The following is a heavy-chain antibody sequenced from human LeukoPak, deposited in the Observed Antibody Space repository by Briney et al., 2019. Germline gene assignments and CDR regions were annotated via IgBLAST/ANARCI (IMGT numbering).Heavy chain of an antibody. Sequence: PGGSLRLSCAASGFTFSSYAMHWVRQAPGKGLEYVSAISSNGGSTYYANSVKGRFTISRDNSKNTLYLQMGSLRAEDMAVYYCARGRDGYNPSDYWGQGTLVTVSS. CDR2: ISSNGGST. CDR1: GFTFSSYA. J-gene: IGHJ4*02. D-gene: IGHD5-24*01. CDR3: ARGRDGYNPSDY. V-gene: IGHV3-64*01.